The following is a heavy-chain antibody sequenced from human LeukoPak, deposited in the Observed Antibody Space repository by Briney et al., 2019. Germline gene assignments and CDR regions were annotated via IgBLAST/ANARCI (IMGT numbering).Heavy chain of an antibody. CDR3: ARNYGDYHYYFDY. J-gene: IGHJ4*02. D-gene: IGHD4-17*01. V-gene: IGHV3-21*04. CDR2: ISSSSSYI. Sequence: PGGSLRLSCAASGFTFSSYSMNWVRQAPGKGLEWVSSISSSSSYIYYADSVKGRFTISRDNSKNTLYLQMNSLRAEDTAVYYCARNYGDYHYYFDYWGQGTLVTVSS. CDR1: GFTFSSYS.